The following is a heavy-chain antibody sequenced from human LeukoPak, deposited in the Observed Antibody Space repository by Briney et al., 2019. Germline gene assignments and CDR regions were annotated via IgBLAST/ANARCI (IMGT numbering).Heavy chain of an antibody. CDR3: ASLSPRIVGATIVDY. CDR2: INPNSGGT. D-gene: IGHD1-26*01. CDR1: GYTFTGYY. J-gene: IGHJ4*02. V-gene: IGHV1-2*02. Sequence: ASVKVSCKASGYTFTGYYMHRVRQAPGRGLEWMGWINPNSGGTNYAQKFQGRVTMTRDTSISTAYMELSRLRSDDTAVYYCASLSPRIVGATIVDYWGQGTLVTVSS.